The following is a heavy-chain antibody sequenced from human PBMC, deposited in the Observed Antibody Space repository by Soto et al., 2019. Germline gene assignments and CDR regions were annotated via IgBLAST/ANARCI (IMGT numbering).Heavy chain of an antibody. CDR3: AKDRGAVAGKRFDY. V-gene: IGHV3-23*01. CDR2: ISGSGGST. CDR1: GFTFSSYA. Sequence: GGSLRLSCAASGFTFSSYAMTWVRQAPGKGLEWVPAISGSGGSTYYADSVKGRFTVSSDNSKNTLFLQMNSLRAEDTAVYYCAKDRGAVAGKRFDYWGQGTLVTVSS. J-gene: IGHJ4*02. D-gene: IGHD6-19*01.